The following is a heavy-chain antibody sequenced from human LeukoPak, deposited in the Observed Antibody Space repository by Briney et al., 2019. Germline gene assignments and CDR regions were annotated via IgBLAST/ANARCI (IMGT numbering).Heavy chain of an antibody. J-gene: IGHJ4*02. Sequence: GGSLRLSCAASGFTFSRYAMSWVRRAPGKGLEWVSDISGSGGSTYYADSVNGRFTISRDNSKNTLYLQMNSLRAEDTAVYYCDIVVAASLGGGRDYWGQGTLVTVSS. D-gene: IGHD2-15*01. CDR3: DIVVAASLGGGRDY. CDR1: GFTFSRYA. CDR2: ISGSGGST. V-gene: IGHV3-23*01.